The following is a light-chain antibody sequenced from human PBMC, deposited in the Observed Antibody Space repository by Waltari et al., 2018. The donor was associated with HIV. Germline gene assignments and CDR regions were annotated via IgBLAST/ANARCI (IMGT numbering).Light chain of an antibody. CDR1: RPNIGAGYD. Sequence: QSVLTQPPSVSGAPGQRVTISRTGRRPNIGAGYDVHSYQQLPGTAPKPLIYGNSNRPSGVPDRFSGSKSGTSASLAITGLQAEDEADYYCQSYDSSLSGVVFGGGTKLTVL. V-gene: IGLV1-40*01. J-gene: IGLJ2*01. CDR2: GNS. CDR3: QSYDSSLSGVV.